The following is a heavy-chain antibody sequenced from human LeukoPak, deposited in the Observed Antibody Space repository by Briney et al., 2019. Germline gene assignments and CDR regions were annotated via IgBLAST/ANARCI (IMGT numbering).Heavy chain of an antibody. V-gene: IGHV4-4*07. Sequence: SETLSLTCTVSGGSISSYYWSWLRQPAGKGLEWIGRIYTSGSTNYNPSLKSRVTMSVDTSKNQFSLKLSSVTAADTAVYYCARGQIVVVPAYYYYYYMDVWGKGTTVTVSS. CDR3: ARGQIVVVPAYYYYYYMDV. CDR2: IYTSGST. J-gene: IGHJ6*03. CDR1: GGSISSYY. D-gene: IGHD2-2*01.